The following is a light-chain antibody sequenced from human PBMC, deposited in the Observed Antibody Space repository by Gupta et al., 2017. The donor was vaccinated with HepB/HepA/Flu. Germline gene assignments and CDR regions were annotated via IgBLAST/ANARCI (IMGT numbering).Light chain of an antibody. CDR1: SSNIGTGYD. J-gene: IGLJ2*01. Sequence: SVLTQPPAVSGGPGQWVVIACTASSSNIGTGYDVHCYQKFPGEVPKLLNYGNSNRSSGAPDLFSASTSGTAASLTITRLPSEDESDYYCESYDSRLGGVVFGGGTKLTVL. CDR3: ESYDSRLGGVV. CDR2: GNS. V-gene: IGLV1-40*01.